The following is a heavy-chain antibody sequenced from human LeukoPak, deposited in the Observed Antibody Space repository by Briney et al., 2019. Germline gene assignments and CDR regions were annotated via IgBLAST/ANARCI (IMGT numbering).Heavy chain of an antibody. V-gene: IGHV4-59*08. D-gene: IGHD5-18*01. Sequence: SETLSLTCTVSGDSLSSYYWSWIRQPPGKGLEWIGYIYYSGTTNYNPSLKSRVTILVDTSQNQFSLKLTSVTAADTAVYYCARTGGNSYGIFFDNWGQGTLVTVSS. J-gene: IGHJ4*02. CDR3: ARTGGNSYGIFFDN. CDR1: GDSLSSYY. CDR2: IYYSGTT.